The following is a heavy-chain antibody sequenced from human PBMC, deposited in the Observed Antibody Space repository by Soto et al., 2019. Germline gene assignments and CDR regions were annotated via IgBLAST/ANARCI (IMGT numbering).Heavy chain of an antibody. J-gene: IGHJ1*01. Sequence: EVQLVESGGGLVKPGGSLRLSCAASGFIFSGYSMNWVRQAPGKGLEWVSSISSSSTYIYYTDSVKGRFTISRDNSKNTLYLQMNSLRAEDTAVYYCARAVVAGATFQHWGQGTLVTVSS. CDR3: ARAVVAGATFQH. V-gene: IGHV3-21*01. CDR1: GFIFSGYS. CDR2: ISSSSTYI. D-gene: IGHD2-15*01.